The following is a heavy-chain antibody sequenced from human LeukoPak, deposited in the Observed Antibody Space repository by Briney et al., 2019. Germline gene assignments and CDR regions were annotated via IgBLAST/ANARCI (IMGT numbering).Heavy chain of an antibody. CDR3: ASLTMVRGVVDY. D-gene: IGHD3-10*01. CDR1: GGSISSSNW. J-gene: IGHJ4*02. CDR2: IYHSGST. Sequence: SETLSLTCAVSGGSISSSNWWGWVRQPPGKGLEWIGEIYHSGSTNYNPSLKSRVTISVDKSKNQFSLKLSSVTAADTAVYYCASLTMVRGVVDYWGQGTLVTVSS. V-gene: IGHV4-4*02.